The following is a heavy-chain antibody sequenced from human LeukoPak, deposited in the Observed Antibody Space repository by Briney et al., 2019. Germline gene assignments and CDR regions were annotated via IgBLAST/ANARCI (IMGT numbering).Heavy chain of an antibody. CDR3: ARGISDH. V-gene: IGHV4-39*01. CDR1: GGSISSSSYY. Sequence: PSETLSLTCTVSGGSISSSSYYWGWIRQPPGKGLEWIGSIYYSGSTYYNPSLKSRVTISVDTSKNQFSLKLSSVTAADTAVYYCARGISDHWGQGTLVTVSS. CDR2: IYYSGST. D-gene: IGHD3-10*01. J-gene: IGHJ5*02.